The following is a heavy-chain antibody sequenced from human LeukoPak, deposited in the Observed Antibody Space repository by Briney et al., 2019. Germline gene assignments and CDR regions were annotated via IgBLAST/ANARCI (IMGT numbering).Heavy chain of an antibody. CDR3: ARDTLVTSTNWFDP. CDR2: ISGPGTLK. CDR1: GFTFSDYA. D-gene: IGHD2-21*02. J-gene: IGHJ5*02. Sequence: GGSLRLSCAGSGFTFSDYAMNWVRQAPGKGLEWVSVISGPGTLKSYADSVKGRFTISRDNRKKSLYLQMNSLRAEDTAVYYCARDTLVTSTNWFDPWGQGTLVTVSS. V-gene: IGHV3-21*01.